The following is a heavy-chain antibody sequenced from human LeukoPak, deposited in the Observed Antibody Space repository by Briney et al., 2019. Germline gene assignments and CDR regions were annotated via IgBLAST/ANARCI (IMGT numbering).Heavy chain of an antibody. CDR2: MSPNSGNT. Sequence: GGSVKVSCKASVYTFTSYDINWVRQATGHGLEWMGWMSPNSGNTGYAQKFQGRVTMTRNTSITTAYMELSSLRSEDTAVYYCARGSGSYPRSNWFDPWGQGTLVTVSS. CDR1: VYTFTSYD. CDR3: ARGSGSYPRSNWFDP. V-gene: IGHV1-8*01. D-gene: IGHD1-26*01. J-gene: IGHJ5*02.